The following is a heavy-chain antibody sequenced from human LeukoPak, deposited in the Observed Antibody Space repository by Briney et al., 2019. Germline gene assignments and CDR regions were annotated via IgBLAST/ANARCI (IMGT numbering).Heavy chain of an antibody. Sequence: SETLSLTCTVSGGSISSGGYYWSWIRQHPGKGLEWIGYIYYSGSTYYNPSLKSRVTISVDTSKNQFSLKLSSVTAADTAVYYCARMGDCYQDFECPDYWGQGTLVTVSS. J-gene: IGHJ4*02. V-gene: IGHV4-31*03. D-gene: IGHD2-21*02. CDR2: IYYSGST. CDR1: GGSISSGGYY. CDR3: ARMGDCYQDFECPDY.